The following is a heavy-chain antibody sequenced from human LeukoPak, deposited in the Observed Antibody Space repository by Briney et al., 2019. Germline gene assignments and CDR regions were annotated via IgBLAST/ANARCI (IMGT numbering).Heavy chain of an antibody. V-gene: IGHV4-30-4*08. CDR3: VRGLTGYSYFFDY. Sequence: SETLSLTCTVSGDSFSSANYYWTWVRQPPGKGLEWIGYVYYDGSTYYHPSLQSRLAISVDTSKNQFSLNLTSVAAADTAVYYCVRGLTGYSYFFDYWGQGALVTVSS. D-gene: IGHD1-20*01. CDR1: GDSFSSANYY. CDR2: VYYDGST. J-gene: IGHJ4*02.